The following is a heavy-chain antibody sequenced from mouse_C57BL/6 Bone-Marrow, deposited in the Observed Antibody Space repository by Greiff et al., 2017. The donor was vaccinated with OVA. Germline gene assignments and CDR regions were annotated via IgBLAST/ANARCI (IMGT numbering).Heavy chain of an antibody. CDR3: ARLGGSSLDY. Sequence: EVKLMESGPELVKPGASVKISCKASGYSFTGYYMNWVKQSPEKSLEWIGEINPSTGGTTYNQKFKAKATLTVDKSSSTAYMQLKSLTSEDSAVYYCARLGGSSLDYWGQGTTLTVSS. J-gene: IGHJ2*01. CDR2: INPSTGGT. V-gene: IGHV1-42*01. CDR1: GYSFTGYY. D-gene: IGHD1-1*01.